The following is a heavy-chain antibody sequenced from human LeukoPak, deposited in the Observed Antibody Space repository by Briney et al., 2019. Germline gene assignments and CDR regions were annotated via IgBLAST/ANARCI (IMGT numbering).Heavy chain of an antibody. CDR1: GGTFISYA. Sequence: GASVKVSCKASGGTFISYAISWVRQAPGQGLEWMGGIIPIFGTANYAQKFQGRVTITADESTSTAYMELSSLRSEDTAVYYCATPKSPRMATIINDYWGQGTLVTVSS. CDR2: IIPIFGTA. V-gene: IGHV1-69*13. CDR3: ATPKSPRMATIINDY. J-gene: IGHJ4*02. D-gene: IGHD5-12*01.